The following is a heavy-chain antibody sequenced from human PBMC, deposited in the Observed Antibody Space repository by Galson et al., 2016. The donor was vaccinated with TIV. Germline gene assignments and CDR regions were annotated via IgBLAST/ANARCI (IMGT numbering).Heavy chain of an antibody. CDR3: AKQFVDV. CDR1: GFTFSSYV. J-gene: IGHJ6*02. Sequence: SLRLSCAASGFTFSSYVMNWVRQAPGKGLEWVSSISENSGSTDYADSVKGRFTISRDNSKNTLYLQMDSLRAEDTAVYYCAKQFVDVWGQGTTVTVSS. D-gene: IGHD5-24*01. V-gene: IGHV3-23*01. CDR2: ISENSGST.